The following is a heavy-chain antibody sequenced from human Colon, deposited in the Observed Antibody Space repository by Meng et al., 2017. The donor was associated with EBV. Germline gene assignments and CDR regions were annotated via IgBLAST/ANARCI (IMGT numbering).Heavy chain of an antibody. D-gene: IGHD3-16*01. CDR2: INSNWNT. V-gene: IGHV4-39*07. Sequence: QLPLPESGPGLVKPSETLSLTCIGSGDSVSDTNHFWGWVRQAPGKGLEWVGSINSNWNTYSNPSLTSRVTMSLDTSKNQFSLKLSSVTAADTAVYYCVRVRGDFDYWGQGTLVTVSS. J-gene: IGHJ4*02. CDR3: VRVRGDFDY. CDR1: GDSVSDTNHF.